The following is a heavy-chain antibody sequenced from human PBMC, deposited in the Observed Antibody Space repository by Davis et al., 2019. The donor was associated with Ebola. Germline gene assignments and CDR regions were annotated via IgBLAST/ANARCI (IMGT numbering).Heavy chain of an antibody. V-gene: IGHV3-64D*08. D-gene: IGHD6-19*01. CDR2: ISSNGGST. Sequence: GESLKISCSASGFTFSSYAMHWVRQAPGKGLEYVSAISSNGGSTYYADSVKGRFTISIDNSKNTQYLQMSSVRAEDTAVYYCVKGRALVAVAGNDYWGQGTLVTVSS. CDR1: GFTFSSYA. J-gene: IGHJ4*02. CDR3: VKGRALVAVAGNDY.